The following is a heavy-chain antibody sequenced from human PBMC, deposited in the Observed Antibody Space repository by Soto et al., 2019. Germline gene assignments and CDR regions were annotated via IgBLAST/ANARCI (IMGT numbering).Heavy chain of an antibody. D-gene: IGHD5-18*01. CDR3: ARWIQLWSPIGRHYRYGDV. V-gene: IGHV4-30-4*01. CDR1: GGSISSGDYY. CDR2: IYYSGST. Sequence: SETLSLTWTVSGGSISSGDYYWSWIRQPPGKGLEWIGYIYYSGSTYYNPSLKSRVTISVDTSKNQFSLKLSSVTAADTAVYYCARWIQLWSPIGRHYRYGDVWGQGTTVTVSS. J-gene: IGHJ6*02.